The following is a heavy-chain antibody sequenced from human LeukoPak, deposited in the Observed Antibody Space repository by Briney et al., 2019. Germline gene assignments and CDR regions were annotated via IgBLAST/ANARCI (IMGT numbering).Heavy chain of an antibody. Sequence: GGSLRLSCAASGFSSSSYSMNWVRQAPGEGLEWVSSISSGSKYIYNADSVKGRFTISRDNAKNSLYLQMHSMRDEDTAVYYCVRDQGYCTSASCRGDAFDVGGQGSMVSVSS. CDR1: GFSSSSYS. D-gene: IGHD2-2*01. CDR2: ISSGSKYI. J-gene: IGHJ3*01. V-gene: IGHV3-21*01. CDR3: VRDQGYCTSASCRGDAFDV.